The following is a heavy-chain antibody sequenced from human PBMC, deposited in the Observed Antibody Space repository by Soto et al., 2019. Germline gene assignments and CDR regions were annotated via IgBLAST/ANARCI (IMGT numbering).Heavy chain of an antibody. CDR3: ARDLPYSSSPYYYYGMDV. D-gene: IGHD6-6*01. Sequence: QVQLVQSGAEVKKPGSSVKVSCKASGGTFSSYAISWVRQAPGQGLEWMGGIIPIFGTANYAQKFQGRVTITADESTSRAYMELSSLRSEDTAVYYCARDLPYSSSPYYYYGMDVWGQGTTVTVSS. CDR2: IIPIFGTA. CDR1: GGTFSSYA. J-gene: IGHJ6*02. V-gene: IGHV1-69*01.